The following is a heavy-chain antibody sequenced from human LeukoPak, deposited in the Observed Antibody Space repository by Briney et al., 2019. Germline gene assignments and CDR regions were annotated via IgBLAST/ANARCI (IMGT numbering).Heavy chain of an antibody. V-gene: IGHV4-59*01. J-gene: IGHJ6*03. CDR1: GGSSSSYY. CDR2: IYYSGST. CDR3: ARGGAGYDSSGYYYPYYYYYMDV. Sequence: KSSETLSLTCTVSGGSSSSYYWSWIRQPPGKGLEWIGYIYYSGSTNYNPSLKSRVTISVDTFKNTFFLKLSSVTAADTAVYYCARGGAGYDSSGYYYPYYYYYMDVWGKGTTVTISS. D-gene: IGHD3-22*01.